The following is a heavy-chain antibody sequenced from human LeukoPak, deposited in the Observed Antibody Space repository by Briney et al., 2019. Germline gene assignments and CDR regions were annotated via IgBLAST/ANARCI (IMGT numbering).Heavy chain of an antibody. J-gene: IGHJ3*02. V-gene: IGHV4-34*01. D-gene: IGHD3-22*01. CDR1: GDSFSGYY. CDR3: ARDLEIVVIIHAFDI. CDR2: INHRGST. Sequence: SETLSLTCAVYGDSFSGYYWSWIRQPPGKGLEWIAEINHRGSTHYNPSLKSRVNISVDTSKNQFSLNLDSVTAADTAVYYCARDLEIVVIIHAFDIWGQGTVVTVSS.